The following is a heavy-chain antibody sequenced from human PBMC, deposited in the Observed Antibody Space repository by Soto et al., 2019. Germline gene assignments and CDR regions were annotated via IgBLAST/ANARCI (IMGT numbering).Heavy chain of an antibody. CDR2: IWYDGSNK. V-gene: IGHV3-33*01. J-gene: IGHJ6*02. Sequence: LRLSCAASGFTFSSYGMHWVRQAPGKGLEWVAVIWYDGSNKYYADSVKGRFTISRDNSKNTLYLQMNSLRAEDTAVYYCAREGITMVRGVIIDPYYYYGMDVWGQGTTVTVSS. CDR3: AREGITMVRGVIIDPYYYYGMDV. CDR1: GFTFSSYG. D-gene: IGHD3-10*01.